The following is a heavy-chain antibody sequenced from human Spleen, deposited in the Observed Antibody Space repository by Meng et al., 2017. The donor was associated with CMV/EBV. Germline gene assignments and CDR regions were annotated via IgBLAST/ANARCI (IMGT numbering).Heavy chain of an antibody. CDR1: GGSVSSGSYY. Sequence: SETLSLTCTVSGGSVSSGSYYWSWIRQPPGKGLEWIGYIYYSGSTNYNPSLKSRVTISVDTSKNQFSLKLTSVTAADTAVYYCARDRIGYYDILTGDSDLYGMDVWGQGTTVTVSS. V-gene: IGHV4-61*01. CDR3: ARDRIGYYDILTGDSDLYGMDV. J-gene: IGHJ6*02. CDR2: IYYSGST. D-gene: IGHD3-9*01.